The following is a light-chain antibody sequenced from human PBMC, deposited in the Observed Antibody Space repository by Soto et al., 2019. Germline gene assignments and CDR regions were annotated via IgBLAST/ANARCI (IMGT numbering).Light chain of an antibody. V-gene: IGLV2-14*01. J-gene: IGLJ1*01. CDR2: EVS. CDR1: SSDIGGYDY. Sequence: QSVLTQPASVSGSPGQSITISCTGTSSDIGGYDYVSWYQQHPGKVPKLMIFEVSNRPSGVSYRFSGSKSVNTASLTISGLQAEDEADYYCSSYTGSSTLYVFGTGTKLTVL. CDR3: SSYTGSSTLYV.